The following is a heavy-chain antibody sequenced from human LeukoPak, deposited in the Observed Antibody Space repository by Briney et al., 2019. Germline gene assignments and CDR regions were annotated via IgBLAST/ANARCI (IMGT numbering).Heavy chain of an antibody. CDR3: ARAYDSSGGGNWFDP. CDR2: INPNSGGT. D-gene: IGHD3-22*01. Sequence: EASVNVSCKASGYTFTGYYMHWVRQAPGQGLEWMGRINPNSGGTNYAQKFQGRVTMTRDTSISTAYMELSRLRSDDTAVYYCARAYDSSGGGNWFDPWGQGTLVTVSS. CDR1: GYTFTGYY. V-gene: IGHV1-2*06. J-gene: IGHJ5*02.